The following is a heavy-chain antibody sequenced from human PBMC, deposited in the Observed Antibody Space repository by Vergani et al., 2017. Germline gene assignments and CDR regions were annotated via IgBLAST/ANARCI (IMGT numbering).Heavy chain of an antibody. D-gene: IGHD3-10*01. V-gene: IGHV4-59*08. CDR3: GRVADFYGLGSRLLDL. CDR1: GGSMSGYY. J-gene: IGHJ5*02. Sequence: QVQLQESGPGLVKPPGTLSLTCAVSGGSMSGYYWSWIRQPPGKELEWIGYMYHSGSTNYNPSLETRVTITGDTSKNQFSLKLSSVTAADTAVYYCGRVADFYGLGSRLLDLWGQGILVTVSS. CDR2: MYHSGST.